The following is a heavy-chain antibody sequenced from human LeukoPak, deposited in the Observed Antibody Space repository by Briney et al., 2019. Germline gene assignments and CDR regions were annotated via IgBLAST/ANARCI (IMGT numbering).Heavy chain of an antibody. CDR1: GGTFSSYA. V-gene: IGHV1-69*13. J-gene: IGHJ4*02. CDR3: ARGAEGEQQLVGRTYYFDY. Sequence: ASVKVSCKASGGTFSSYAISWVRQAPGQGLEWMGGIIPIFGTANYAQKFQGRVTITADESTSTAYMELSSLRSEDTAVYYCARGAEGEQQLVGRTYYFDYWGQGTLVTVSS. D-gene: IGHD6-13*01. CDR2: IIPIFGTA.